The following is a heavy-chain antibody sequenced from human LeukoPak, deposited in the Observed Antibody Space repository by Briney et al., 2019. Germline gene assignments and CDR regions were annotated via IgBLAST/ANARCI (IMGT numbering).Heavy chain of an antibody. CDR1: GGSISSSSYY. J-gene: IGHJ4*02. CDR2: IYYSGST. D-gene: IGHD5-24*01. Sequence: SETLSLTCTVSGGSISSSSYYWGWIRQPPGKGLEWIGSIYYSGSTYYNPSLKSRVTISVDTSKNQFSLKLSSVTAADTAVYHCARKTPNYGHFDYWGQGTLVTVSS. CDR3: ARKTPNYGHFDY. V-gene: IGHV4-39*07.